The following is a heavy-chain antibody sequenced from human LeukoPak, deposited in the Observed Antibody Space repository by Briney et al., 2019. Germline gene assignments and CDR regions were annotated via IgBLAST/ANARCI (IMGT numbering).Heavy chain of an antibody. V-gene: IGHV3-7*01. CDR2: IKHKGGEK. D-gene: IGHD3-22*01. CDR3: ARDRGWRTSGYYLYHFDY. CDR1: GFTFTDYF. J-gene: IGHJ4*02. Sequence: GGSLRFSCLASGFTFTDYFMSWVRQPAGKGLEWVASIKHKGGEKYYVDSVKGRFTISRGNAKNSLYLEMSSLRVEDTAVYYCARDRGWRTSGYYLYHFDYWGQGTLVTFAS.